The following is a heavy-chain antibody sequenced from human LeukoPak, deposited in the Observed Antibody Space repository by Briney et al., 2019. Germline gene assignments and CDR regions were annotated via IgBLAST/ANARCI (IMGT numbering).Heavy chain of an antibody. Sequence: SSVKVSCKASGGTFISYAISWVRQAPGQGLEWMGRIIPIFGTANYAQKFQGRVTITTDESTSTAYMELSSLRSEDTAVYYCARAAEPWPSGYYFDYWGQGTLVTVSS. J-gene: IGHJ4*02. CDR3: ARAAEPWPSGYYFDY. D-gene: IGHD6-19*01. V-gene: IGHV1-69*05. CDR2: IIPIFGTA. CDR1: GGTFISYA.